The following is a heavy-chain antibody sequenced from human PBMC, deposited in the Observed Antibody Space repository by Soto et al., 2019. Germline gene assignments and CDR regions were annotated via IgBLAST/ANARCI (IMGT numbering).Heavy chain of an antibody. CDR3: ARERIPLVSYGSGFDP. V-gene: IGHV4-30-2*01. D-gene: IGHD2-15*01. CDR1: GGSISSGGYS. CDR2: IYHSGST. Sequence: QLQLQESGSGLVKPSQTLSLTCAVSGGSISSGGYSWSWIRQPPGKGLEWIGYIYHSGSTYYNPSLKSRVTISVDRSKNQFSLKLSSVTAADTAVYYCARERIPLVSYGSGFDPWGQGTLVTVSS. J-gene: IGHJ5*02.